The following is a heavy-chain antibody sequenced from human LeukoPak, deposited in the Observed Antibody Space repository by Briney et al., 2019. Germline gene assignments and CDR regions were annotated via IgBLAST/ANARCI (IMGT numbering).Heavy chain of an antibody. Sequence: ASVKVSCKASGYTFTSYDINWVRQATGQGLEWMGWMNPNSGNTGYAQKFQGRVTMTRNTSISTAYMELSSLRSEDTAVYYCARVEYSGWNLEYWGQGTLVTVSS. D-gene: IGHD5-12*01. CDR2: MNPNSGNT. CDR1: GYTFTSYD. CDR3: ARVEYSGWNLEY. J-gene: IGHJ4*02. V-gene: IGHV1-8*01.